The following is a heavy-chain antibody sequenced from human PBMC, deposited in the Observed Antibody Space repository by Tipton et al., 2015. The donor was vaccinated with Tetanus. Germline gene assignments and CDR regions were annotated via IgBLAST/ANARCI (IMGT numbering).Heavy chain of an antibody. V-gene: IGHV4-39*01. D-gene: IGHD6-19*01. CDR1: GDSISTSTYY. CDR2: TYHSGST. Sequence: TLSLTCIVSGDSISTSTYYWGWIRQSPGKGLEWIGSTYHSGSTYYNPSLKSRVTISVDTSKNQFSLQLNSVTPEDTAVYYCARVLRITVSGPPFYYNAMDVWGQGTTVTVSS. CDR3: ARVLRITVSGPPFYYNAMDV. J-gene: IGHJ6*02.